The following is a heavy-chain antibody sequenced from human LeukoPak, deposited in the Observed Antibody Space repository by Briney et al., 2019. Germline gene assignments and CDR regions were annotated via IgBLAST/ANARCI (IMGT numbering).Heavy chain of an antibody. Sequence: GGSLRLSCAASGFTVSSNYMSWVRQAPGEGLEWVSVIYSGGSTYYADSVKGRFTISRDNSKNTLYLQMNSLRAEDTAVYYCAHSIAVTGHYYYYGMDVWGQGTTVTVSS. CDR2: IYSGGST. CDR3: AHSIAVTGHYYYYGMDV. CDR1: GFTVSSNY. J-gene: IGHJ6*02. D-gene: IGHD6-19*01. V-gene: IGHV3-66*01.